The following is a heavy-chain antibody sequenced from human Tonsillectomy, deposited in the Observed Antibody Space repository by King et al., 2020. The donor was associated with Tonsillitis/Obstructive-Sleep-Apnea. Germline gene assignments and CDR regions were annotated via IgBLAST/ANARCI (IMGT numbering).Heavy chain of an antibody. CDR2: ISYDGSHK. CDR3: ARDGGSNGYNLVSYYYYYMDV. V-gene: IGHV3-30*04. J-gene: IGHJ6*03. CDR1: GFTFSSYA. D-gene: IGHD5-24*01. Sequence: VQLVESGGGVVQPGRSLRLSCAASGFTFSSYAMHWVRQAPGKGLEWVAVISYDGSHKYYAESVKGRFTISRDNSKNTLYLQMDSLRAEDTAVYYCARDGGSNGYNLVSYYYYYMDVWGKGTTVTVSS.